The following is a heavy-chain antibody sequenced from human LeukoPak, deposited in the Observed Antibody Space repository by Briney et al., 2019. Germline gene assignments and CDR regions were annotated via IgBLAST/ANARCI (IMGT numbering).Heavy chain of an antibody. Sequence: PGGSLRLSSAASGFTFSSYSMNWVRQAPGKGLEWVSSISSSSSYIYYADSVKGRFTISRDNAKNSLYLQMNSLGAEDTAVYYCARSPGYCSSTSCYLHYCGMDVWGQGTTVAVSS. V-gene: IGHV3-21*01. J-gene: IGHJ6*02. CDR3: ARSPGYCSSTSCYLHYCGMDV. CDR2: ISSSSSYI. D-gene: IGHD2-2*01. CDR1: GFTFSSYS.